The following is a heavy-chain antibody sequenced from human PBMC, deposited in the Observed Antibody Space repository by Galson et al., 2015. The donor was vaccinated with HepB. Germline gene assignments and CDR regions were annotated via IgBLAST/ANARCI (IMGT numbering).Heavy chain of an antibody. V-gene: IGHV4-34*01. D-gene: IGHD6-13*01. CDR3: ARGYKRYSSQPTNS. CDR2: INHSGST. CDR1: GFTFSNAW. Sequence: LRLSCAASGFTFSNAWMSWVRQPPGKGLEWMGEINHSGSTNYNPSLKSRVTISVDTSKNQFSLKLSSVTAADTAVYYCARGYKRYSSQPTNSWGQGTLVTVSS. J-gene: IGHJ5*02.